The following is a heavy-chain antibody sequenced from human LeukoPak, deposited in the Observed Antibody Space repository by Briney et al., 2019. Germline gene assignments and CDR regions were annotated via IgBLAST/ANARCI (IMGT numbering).Heavy chain of an antibody. CDR2: IYYSGST. CDR1: GGSISSYY. Sequence: PSETLSLTCTVSGGSISSYYWSWIRQPPGKGLEWIGYIYYSGSTNYNPSLKSRVTISVDTSKNQFSLKLNSVTAADTAVYYCARLSTVTTSFDYWGQGTLVTVSS. J-gene: IGHJ4*02. CDR3: ARLSTVTTSFDY. V-gene: IGHV4-59*01. D-gene: IGHD4-17*01.